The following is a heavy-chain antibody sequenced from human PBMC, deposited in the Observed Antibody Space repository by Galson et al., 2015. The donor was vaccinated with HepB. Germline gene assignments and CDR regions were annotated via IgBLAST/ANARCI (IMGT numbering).Heavy chain of an antibody. CDR1: GFTFSNYA. J-gene: IGHJ4*02. D-gene: IGHD1-1*01. CDR3: AKDLWAKDNWAPAGDF. V-gene: IGHV3-23*01. Sequence: SLRLSCAASGFTFSNYAMGWVRQAPGKGLEWVSGISGGFSTYYADSVKGRFTISRDNSKSTLYLQMNSLRAEDTAIYYCAKDLWAKDNWAPAGDFWGQGTLVTVSS. CDR2: ISGGFST.